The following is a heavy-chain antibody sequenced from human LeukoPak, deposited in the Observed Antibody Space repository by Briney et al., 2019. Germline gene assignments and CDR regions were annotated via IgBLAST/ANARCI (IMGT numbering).Heavy chain of an antibody. CDR2: INSDGSRI. V-gene: IGHV3-74*01. CDR1: GFTFSTSW. Sequence: GESLKISCAASGFTFSTSWMHWVRQAPGKGLVWVSRINSDGSRINYADSVKGRLTISRDNAKNTLYLQMNSLRADDTAVYYCARALGSYSDYWGQGTLVTVSS. D-gene: IGHD1-26*01. J-gene: IGHJ4*02. CDR3: ARALGSYSDY.